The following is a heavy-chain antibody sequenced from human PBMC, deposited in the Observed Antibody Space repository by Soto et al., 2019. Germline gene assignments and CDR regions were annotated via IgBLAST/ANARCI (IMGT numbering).Heavy chain of an antibody. Sequence: QVQLVQSGAEVKKPGASVKVSCKASGYTFISHYMHWVRQAPGQGLEWMGRINPSGGSTTYAQKFQGRVTMTRDTSTSTVYMELSSLGSADTAVYSCGRRDWGDVWGQGTTVTVSS. V-gene: IGHV1-46*03. CDR3: GRRDWGDV. CDR2: INPSGGST. CDR1: GYTFISHY. D-gene: IGHD7-27*01. J-gene: IGHJ6*02.